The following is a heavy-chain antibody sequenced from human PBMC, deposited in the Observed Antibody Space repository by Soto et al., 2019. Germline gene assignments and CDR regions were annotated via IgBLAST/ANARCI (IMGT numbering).Heavy chain of an antibody. CDR2: SYYSGST. Sequence: SETLSLTCAVSGGSISTSRYFWGWIRQPPGKGLEWIGSSYYSGSTYYNPALRTRVTISVDRSKNQFSLKVSSVTAADTAVYYCATLAYGSSRSVGYWGQGTLVTVSS. D-gene: IGHD6-6*01. CDR3: ATLAYGSSRSVGY. CDR1: GGSISTSRYF. V-gene: IGHV4-39*01. J-gene: IGHJ4*02.